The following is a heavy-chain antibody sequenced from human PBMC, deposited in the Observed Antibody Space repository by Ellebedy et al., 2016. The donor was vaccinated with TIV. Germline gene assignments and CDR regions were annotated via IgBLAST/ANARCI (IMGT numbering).Heavy chain of an antibody. CDR1: GYTFTGYY. Sequence: AASVKVSCKASGYTFTGYYMHWVRQAPGQGLEWMGWINLHTGGANYAQSFQGRVALTGDTSISTAYMELSRLTTDDTAMYYCARGSDRFKSMPLFYFYYWGQGTLGTVSS. CDR3: ARGSDRFKSMPLFYFYY. D-gene: IGHD2-21*01. V-gene: IGHV1-2*02. J-gene: IGHJ4*01. CDR2: INLHTGGA.